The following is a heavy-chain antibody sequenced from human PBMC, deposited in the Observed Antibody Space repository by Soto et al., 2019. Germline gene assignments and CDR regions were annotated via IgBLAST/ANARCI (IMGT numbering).Heavy chain of an antibody. CDR1: GFTFSSYG. V-gene: IGHV3-30*18. Sequence: QVQLVESGGGVVQPGRSLRLSCAASGFTFSSYGMHWVRQAPGKGLERVAVISYDGSNKYYADSVKGRFTISRDNSKNTLYLQMNSLRAEDTAVYYCAKDQWEWELAPGGDFDYWGQGTLVTVSS. J-gene: IGHJ4*02. CDR3: AKDQWEWELAPGGDFDY. CDR2: ISYDGSNK. D-gene: IGHD1-26*01.